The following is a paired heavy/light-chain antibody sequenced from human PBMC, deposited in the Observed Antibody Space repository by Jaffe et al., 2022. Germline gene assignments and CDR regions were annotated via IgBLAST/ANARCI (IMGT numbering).Heavy chain of an antibody. CDR1: GGSISSYY. J-gene: IGHJ4*02. CDR3: ARGPALDTWIQLWSFDY. D-gene: IGHD5-18*01. Sequence: QVQLQESGPGLVKPSETLSLTCTVSGGSISSYYWSWIRQPPGKGLEWIGYIYYSGSTNYNPSLKSRVTISVDTSKNQFSLKLSSVTAADTAVYYCARGPALDTWIQLWSFDYWGQGTLVTVSS. V-gene: IGHV4-59*01. CDR2: IYYSGST.
Light chain of an antibody. Sequence: SYVLTQPPSVSVAPGKTARITCGGNNIGSKSVHWYQQKPGQAPVLVIYYDSDRPSGIPERFSGSNSGNTATLTISRVEAGDEADYYCQVWDSSSDQVVFGGGTKLTVL. CDR1: NIGSKS. CDR3: QVWDSSSDQVV. V-gene: IGLV3-21*04. CDR2: YDS. J-gene: IGLJ2*01.